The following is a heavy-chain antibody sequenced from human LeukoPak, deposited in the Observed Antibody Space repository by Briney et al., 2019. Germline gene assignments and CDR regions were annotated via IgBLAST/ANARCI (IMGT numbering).Heavy chain of an antibody. V-gene: IGHV4-34*01. Sequence: SETLSLTCAVYGGSFSGYYWNWIRQPPGKGLEWIGEINHGGDTNYNPSLKSRVTISVDTSKKQFSLKVRSVTAAETAVYYCARAEIELQWFGESKPKWFDHWGQGTLVTVSS. CDR1: GGSFSGYY. CDR2: INHGGDT. D-gene: IGHD3-10*01. CDR3: ARAEIELQWFGESKPKWFDH. J-gene: IGHJ5*02.